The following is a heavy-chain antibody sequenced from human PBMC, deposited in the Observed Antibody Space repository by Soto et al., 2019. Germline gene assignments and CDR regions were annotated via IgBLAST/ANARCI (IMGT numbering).Heavy chain of an antibody. CDR1: GYTFTSYA. V-gene: IGHV1-3*01. CDR3: ARLSSLLDY. D-gene: IGHD1-26*01. J-gene: IGHJ4*02. CDR2: INAGNGNT. Sequence: QVQLVQSGAEVKKPGASVKVSCKASGYTFTSYAMHWVRQAPGQRLEWMGWINAGNGNTKNSQKFQGRVTNTRDIYASKAYMELSSLRSEDTAVYYCARLSSLLDYWGQGTLVTVSS.